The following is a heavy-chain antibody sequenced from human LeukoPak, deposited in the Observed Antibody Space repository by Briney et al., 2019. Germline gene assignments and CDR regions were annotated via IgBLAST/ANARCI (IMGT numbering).Heavy chain of an antibody. CDR2: IDWDDDK. J-gene: IGHJ4*02. CDR3: ARIYSSGWYDY. D-gene: IGHD6-19*01. CDR1: GFSLRTSGMR. Sequence: SGPALVKPTQTLTLTCTFSGFSLRTSGMRVSWIRQPPGKALEWLARIDWDDDKFYSTSLKTRLTISKDTSKNQVVLTMTNMDPVDTATYYCARIYSSGWYDYWGQGTLVTVSS. V-gene: IGHV2-70*04.